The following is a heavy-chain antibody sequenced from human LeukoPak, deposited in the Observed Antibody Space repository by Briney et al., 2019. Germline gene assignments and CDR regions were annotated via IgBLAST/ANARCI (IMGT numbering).Heavy chain of an antibody. CDR2: ITSGGTTI. Sequence: GGSLRLSCAASGFTFSDYYMSWIRQAPGKGLEWVPYITSGGTTIYYADSVKGRFTISRDNAKNSLFLQMNSLRAEDTAVYYCARTYGDYPFDYWGQGTLVTVSS. V-gene: IGHV3-11*01. J-gene: IGHJ4*02. CDR1: GFTFSDYY. CDR3: ARTYGDYPFDY. D-gene: IGHD4-17*01.